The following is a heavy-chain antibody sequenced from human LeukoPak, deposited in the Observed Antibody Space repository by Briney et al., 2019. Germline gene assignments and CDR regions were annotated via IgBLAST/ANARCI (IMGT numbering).Heavy chain of an antibody. J-gene: IGHJ4*02. CDR3: AKGTLGITMSK. V-gene: IGHV3-23*01. Sequence: GGSLRLSCAASGFTFSSFAMSWVRQAPGKGLEWVSAISGSGGSTYYADSVKGRFTISRDNSKNTLYLQMNSLRAEDTAVYYCAKGTLGITMSKWGQGTLVTVSS. D-gene: IGHD3-22*01. CDR1: GFTFSSFA. CDR2: ISGSGGST.